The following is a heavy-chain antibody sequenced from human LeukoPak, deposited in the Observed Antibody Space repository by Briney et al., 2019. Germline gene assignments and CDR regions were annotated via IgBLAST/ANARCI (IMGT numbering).Heavy chain of an antibody. CDR2: ISYDGSNK. CDR1: GFTFSSYA. CDR3: ARPSYYYDSSGYHHFDY. Sequence: PGGSLRLSCAASGFTFSSYAVHWVRQAPGKGLEWVAVISYDGSNKYYADSVKGRFTISRDNSKNTLYLQMNSLRAEDTAVYYCARPSYYYDSSGYHHFDYWGQGTLVTVSS. J-gene: IGHJ4*02. V-gene: IGHV3-30-3*01. D-gene: IGHD3-22*01.